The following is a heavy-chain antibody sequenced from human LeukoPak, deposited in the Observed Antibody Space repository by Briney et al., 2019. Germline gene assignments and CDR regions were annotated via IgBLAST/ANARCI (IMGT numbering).Heavy chain of an antibody. D-gene: IGHD2-21*01. J-gene: IGHJ4*02. V-gene: IGHV3-48*03. CDR1: GFTFSSYE. Sequence: GGSLRLSCVASGFTFSSYEMNWVRQAPGKGLEWVSYISSSGTTIYYTDSVKGRLTISRDNSKNSLYLQMNSLRAEDTAVYYCARGSIPPDYWGQGTLVTVSS. CDR2: ISSSGTTI. CDR3: ARGSIPPDY.